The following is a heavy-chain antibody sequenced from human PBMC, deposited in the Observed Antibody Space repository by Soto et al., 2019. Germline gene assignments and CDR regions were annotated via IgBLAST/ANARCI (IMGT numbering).Heavy chain of an antibody. CDR2: INFSGST. J-gene: IGHJ4*02. V-gene: IGHV4-39*01. Sequence: SETLSLTCTVSSVSIYRGSFHWGWIRQPPGKGLEWIGSINFSGSTYYNPSLKSRVTISVDTSKNQFSLNLRSVTAADTAVYYCARRHAPRYTTGNNHFDFWGQGSLVTVSS. CDR1: SVSIYRGSFH. CDR3: ARRHAPRYTTGNNHFDF. D-gene: IGHD1-1*01.